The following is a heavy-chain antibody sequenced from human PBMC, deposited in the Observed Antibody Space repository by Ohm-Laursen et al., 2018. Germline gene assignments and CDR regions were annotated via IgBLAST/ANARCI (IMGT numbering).Heavy chain of an antibody. CDR3: ARIGPGTFDI. J-gene: IGHJ3*02. V-gene: IGHV3-7*01. D-gene: IGHD3/OR15-3a*01. CDR1: GFSFSSYW. CDR2: IKEDGSEK. Sequence: SLRLSCSASGFSFSSYWMSWVRQAPGKGLEWVANIKEDGSEKYYVDSVKGRFTISRDNAKNSLYLQMNSLRAEDTAVYNCARIGPGTFDIWGQGTMVTVSS.